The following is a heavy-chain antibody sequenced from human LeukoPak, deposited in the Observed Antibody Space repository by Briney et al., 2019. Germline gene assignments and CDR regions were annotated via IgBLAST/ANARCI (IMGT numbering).Heavy chain of an antibody. V-gene: IGHV3-74*01. CDR1: GSTFGSYW. CDR2: TNGDGSST. Sequence: RSGGSLRLSCAASGSTFGSYWMHWVRQAPGKGLVWVSRTNGDGSSTTYADSVKGRLTISRDNAKTTLYLQMNSLRAEDTAVYYCARGKQDFDNWGQGTAVTVSS. CDR3: ARGKQDFDN. J-gene: IGHJ4*02. D-gene: IGHD6-13*01.